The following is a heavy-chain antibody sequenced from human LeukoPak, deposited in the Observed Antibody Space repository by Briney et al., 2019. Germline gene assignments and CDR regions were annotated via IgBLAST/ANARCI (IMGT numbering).Heavy chain of an antibody. V-gene: IGHV3-23*01. CDR2: IASYGGTT. CDR3: AKDRPWFDP. CDR1: GFTFGNYA. Sequence: SGGSLRLSCAASGFTFGNYAMSWVRQAPGKGLQWVSTIASYGGTTYYADSVKGRLTISRDNFKNAVYLQMNSLRAEDTAVYYCAKDRPWFDPWGQGTLVTVSS. D-gene: IGHD6-6*01. J-gene: IGHJ5*02.